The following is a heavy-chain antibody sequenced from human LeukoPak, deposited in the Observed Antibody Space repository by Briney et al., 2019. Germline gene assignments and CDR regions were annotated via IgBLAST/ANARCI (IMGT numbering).Heavy chain of an antibody. CDR1: GFALNSCA. Sequence: GGSLRLSCAASGFALNSCAMTWVRQAPGKGLEWVSSISSSSSYIYYADSVKGRFTISRDNAKNSLYLQMNSLRAEDTAVYYCAGPGMTTVTTWNYWGQGTLVTVSS. V-gene: IGHV3-21*01. CDR2: ISSSSSYI. J-gene: IGHJ4*02. CDR3: AGPGMTTVTTWNY. D-gene: IGHD4-17*01.